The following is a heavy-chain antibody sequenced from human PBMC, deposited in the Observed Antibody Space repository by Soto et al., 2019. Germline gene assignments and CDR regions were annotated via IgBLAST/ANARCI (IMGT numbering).Heavy chain of an antibody. CDR1: GFTVSNNY. D-gene: IGHD6-13*01. CDR2: IWYDGSNK. J-gene: IGHJ4*02. V-gene: IGHV3-33*08. Sequence: PGGSLRLSCAVSGFTVSNNYMHWVRQAPGKGLEWVAVIWYDGSNKYYADSVKGRFTISRDNSKNTLYLQMNSLRAEDTAVYYCARANAAGSYSSSWPPEYWGQGTLVTVSS. CDR3: ARANAAGSYSSSWPPEY.